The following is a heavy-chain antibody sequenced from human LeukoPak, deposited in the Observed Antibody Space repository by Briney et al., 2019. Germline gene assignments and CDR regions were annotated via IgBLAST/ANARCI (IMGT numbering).Heavy chain of an antibody. CDR1: GYSISSGYY. CDR3: ARDPEIYDAFDI. Sequence: SETLSLTCTVSGYSISSGYYWGWIRQPPGKGLEWIGSIYHSGSTYYNPSLKSRVTISVDTSKNQFSLKLSSVTAADTAVYYCARDPEIYDAFDIWGQGTMVTVSS. J-gene: IGHJ3*02. CDR2: IYHSGST. D-gene: IGHD5-24*01. V-gene: IGHV4-38-2*02.